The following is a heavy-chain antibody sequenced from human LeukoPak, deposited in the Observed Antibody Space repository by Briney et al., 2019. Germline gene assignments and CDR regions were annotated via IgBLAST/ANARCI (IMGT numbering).Heavy chain of an antibody. Sequence: GGSLRLSCAASGFTFSDYYMSWLRQAPGKGLEWVSYISSSGSTIYYADSVKGRFTISRDNAKNSLYLQMNSLRAEDTAVYYCARDAADSSGYYYFDYWGQGTLVTVSS. D-gene: IGHD3-22*01. V-gene: IGHV3-11*01. J-gene: IGHJ4*02. CDR3: ARDAADSSGYYYFDY. CDR2: ISSSGSTI. CDR1: GFTFSDYY.